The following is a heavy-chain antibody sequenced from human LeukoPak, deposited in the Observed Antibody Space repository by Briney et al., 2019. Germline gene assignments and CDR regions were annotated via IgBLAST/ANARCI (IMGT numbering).Heavy chain of an antibody. J-gene: IGHJ3*02. CDR3: ARRRVVVASTDGASGAFDI. V-gene: IGHV4-31*03. D-gene: IGHD2-15*01. CDR2: IYYSGST. Sequence: PSQTLSLTCTVSGGSISSGGYYWSWIRQHPGKGLEWIVYIYYSGSTYYNPSLRSRVTISVDTSKNQFSLKLSSVTAADTAVYFCARRRVVVASTDGASGAFDIWGQGTMVTVS. CDR1: GGSISSGGYY.